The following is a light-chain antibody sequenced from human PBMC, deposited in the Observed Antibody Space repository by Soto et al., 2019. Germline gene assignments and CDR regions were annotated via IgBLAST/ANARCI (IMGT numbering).Light chain of an antibody. V-gene: IGKV3-15*01. Sequence: EIVMTQSPATLSVSPGERATLPCRASQSVSSNLAWYQQKPGQAPRLLIYGASTRATGIPARFSGSGSGTEFTLTISSLQSEDFAVYYCLQYNNWPLTFGGGTKVEIK. CDR2: GAS. CDR1: QSVSSN. J-gene: IGKJ4*01. CDR3: LQYNNWPLT.